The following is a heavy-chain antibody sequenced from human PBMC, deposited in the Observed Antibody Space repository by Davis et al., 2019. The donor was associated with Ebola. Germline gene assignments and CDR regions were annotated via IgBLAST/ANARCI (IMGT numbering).Heavy chain of an antibody. CDR3: ARDMVHEY. D-gene: IGHD3-10*01. CDR1: GFTFSSYS. J-gene: IGHJ4*02. CDR2: ISSSSSYI. Sequence: GESLKISCAASGFTFSSYSMNWVRQAPGKGLEWVSSISSSSSYIYYADSVKGRFTISRDNAKNSLYLQMNSLRAEDTAVYYCARDMVHEYWGQGTLVTVSS. V-gene: IGHV3-21*01.